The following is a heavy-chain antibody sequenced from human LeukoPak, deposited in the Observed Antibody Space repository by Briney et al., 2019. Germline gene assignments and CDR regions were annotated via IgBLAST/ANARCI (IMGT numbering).Heavy chain of an antibody. CDR2: INHSGST. CDR3: ARGEHYYDSSGSAFDI. V-gene: IGHV4-34*01. J-gene: IGHJ3*02. CDR1: GGSFSGYY. Sequence: SETLSLTCAVYGGSFSGYYWSWIRQPPGKGLEWIGEINHSGSTNYNPSLKSRVTISVDTSKNQFSLKLSSVTAADTAVYYCARGEHYYDSSGSAFDIWGQGTMVTVSS. D-gene: IGHD3-22*01.